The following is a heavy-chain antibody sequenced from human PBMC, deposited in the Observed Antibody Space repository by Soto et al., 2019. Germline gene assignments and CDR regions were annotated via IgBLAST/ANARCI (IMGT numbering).Heavy chain of an antibody. CDR2: IIPILGIA. Sequence: QVQLVQSGAEVKKPGSSVKVSCKASGGTFSSYTISWVRQAPGQGLEWMGRIIPILGIANYAQKFQGRVTITADKSTSTAYMERSSLRSEDTAVYYCARDHKDDGHLQHSNDWGQGTLVTVSS. J-gene: IGHJ4*02. CDR3: ARDHKDDGHLQHSND. V-gene: IGHV1-69*08. CDR1: GGTFSSYT. D-gene: IGHD1-1*01.